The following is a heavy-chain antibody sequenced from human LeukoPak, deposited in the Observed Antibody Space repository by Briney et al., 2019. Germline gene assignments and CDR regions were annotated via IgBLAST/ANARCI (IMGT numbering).Heavy chain of an antibody. CDR3: VKDIDSSWYAEYFQH. V-gene: IGHV3-43*02. J-gene: IGHJ1*01. D-gene: IGHD6-13*01. CDR2: ISGDGGST. Sequence: GGSLRLSCAASGFTFDDYAMHWVRQAPGKGLEWVSLISGDGGSTYSANSVKGRFTISRDNSKNSLYLQMNSLRTEDTALYYCVKDIDSSWYAEYFQHWGQGTLVTVSS. CDR1: GFTFDDYA.